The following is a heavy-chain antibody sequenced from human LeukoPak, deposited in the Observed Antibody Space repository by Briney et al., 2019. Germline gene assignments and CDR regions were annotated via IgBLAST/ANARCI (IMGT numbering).Heavy chain of an antibody. CDR1: GLTFSKYC. J-gene: IGHJ5*01. V-gene: IGHV3-48*04. CDR3: ARDNWVDC. CDR2: IDTGSTTM. Sequence: PGGSLRLSCAASGLTFSKYCMTWVRQAPGKGLEWVAFIDTGSTTMYYTDSVKGRFTISRDNAKNSLYLQMDSLKVEDTAIYYCARDNWVDCWGQGTLVTVSS.